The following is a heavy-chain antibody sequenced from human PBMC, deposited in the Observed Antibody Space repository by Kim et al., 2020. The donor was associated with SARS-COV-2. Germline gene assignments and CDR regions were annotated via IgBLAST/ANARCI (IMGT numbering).Heavy chain of an antibody. CDR2: ISGSGGST. D-gene: IGHD3-3*01. Sequence: GGSLRLSCAASGFTFSSYAMSWVRQAPGKGLEWVSAISGSGGSTYYADSVKGRFTISRDNSKNTLYLQMNSLRAEDTAVYYCAKDISPTLGPRVEWLLSPLNFDYWGQGTLVTVSS. CDR1: GFTFSSYA. V-gene: IGHV3-23*01. J-gene: IGHJ4*02. CDR3: AKDISPTLGPRVEWLLSPLNFDY.